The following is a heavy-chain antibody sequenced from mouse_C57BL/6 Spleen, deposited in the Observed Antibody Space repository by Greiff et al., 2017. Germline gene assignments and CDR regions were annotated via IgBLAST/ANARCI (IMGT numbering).Heavy chain of an antibody. CDR3: AREGYDENYFDY. CDR2: INPSSGYT. J-gene: IGHJ2*01. Sequence: VMLVESGAELARPGASVKMSCKASGYTFTSYTMHWVKQRPGQGLEWIGYINPSSGYTKYNQKYKDKATLTANKSSSTAYMQLSSLTSEDSAVYYCAREGYDENYFDYWGQGTTLTVSS. D-gene: IGHD2-2*01. V-gene: IGHV1-4*01. CDR1: GYTFTSYT.